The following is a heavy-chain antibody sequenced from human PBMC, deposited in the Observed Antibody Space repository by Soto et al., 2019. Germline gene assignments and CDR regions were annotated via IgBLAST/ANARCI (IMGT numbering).Heavy chain of an antibody. J-gene: IGHJ4*02. D-gene: IGHD6-13*01. CDR3: ARNSEHFDY. V-gene: IGHV3-11*01. CDR2: ISSSSRTI. Sequence: QVHLVESGGGLVKPGGSLRLSCAASGFTLSDYYMSWVRQAPGKGLEWVSYISSSSRTIYYADSVRGRFTISSDNAENLRLLQMNSLRAEDTALYYCARNSEHFDYWGQGTLVTVSS. CDR1: GFTLSDYY.